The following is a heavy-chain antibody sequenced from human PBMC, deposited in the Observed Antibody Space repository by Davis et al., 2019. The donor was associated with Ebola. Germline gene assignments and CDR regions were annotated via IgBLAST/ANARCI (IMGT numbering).Heavy chain of an antibody. Sequence: GGSLRLSCAASGFTFSSYSMNWVRQASGKGLEWVGRIRSKADSYATAYAASVKGRFTISRDDSKNTAYLQMNSLKTEDTAVYYCTRQGDSRWNLGMDVWGQGTTVTVSS. D-gene: IGHD1-7*01. CDR1: GFTFSSYS. CDR2: IRSKADSYAT. V-gene: IGHV3-73*01. J-gene: IGHJ6*02. CDR3: TRQGDSRWNLGMDV.